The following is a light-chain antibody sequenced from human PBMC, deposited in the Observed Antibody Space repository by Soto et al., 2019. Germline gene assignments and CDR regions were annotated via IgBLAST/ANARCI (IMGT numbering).Light chain of an antibody. Sequence: EIVMTQSPATLSMSPGERATLSCWASQSVGTNLAWYRQKPGQAPRLLIYGASTRATGVPARFSGSGSGTEFTLFISSLQSEDFAVYYCQQYNNWPPYTFGQGTKLEIK. V-gene: IGKV3-15*01. CDR2: GAS. CDR1: QSVGTN. J-gene: IGKJ2*01. CDR3: QQYNNWPPYT.